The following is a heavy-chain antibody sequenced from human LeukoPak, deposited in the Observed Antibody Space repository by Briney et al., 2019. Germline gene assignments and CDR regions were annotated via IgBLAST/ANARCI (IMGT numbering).Heavy chain of an antibody. CDR2: ISSIRSYI. V-gene: IGHV3-21*01. CDR3: ARSSYYPFDN. D-gene: IGHD3-22*01. CDR1: GFSFSSYS. J-gene: IGHJ5*02. Sequence: GGSLRLSCAASGFSFSSYSLNWLRQPPGKGLEWVSSISSIRSYIYYRASVKGRFTISRDNSKNTLYLQMTSLRAADTAVYYCARSSYYPFDNWGQGTLVTVSS.